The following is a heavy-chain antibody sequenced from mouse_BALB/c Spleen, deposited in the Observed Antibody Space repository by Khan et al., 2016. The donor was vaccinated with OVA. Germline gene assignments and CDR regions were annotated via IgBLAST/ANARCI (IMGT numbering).Heavy chain of an antibody. CDR1: GFTFSSYT. J-gene: IGHJ1*01. Sequence: EVELVESGGGLVKPGGSLKLSCAASGFTFSSYTMSWVRQTPEKRLEWVATISSGSTYTYYPDSVKGRFTISRDNAKNPLYLQKSRLKSEDTALYYCTRDGNYAHWYFDVWGAGTTVTVSS. CDR2: ISSGSTYT. CDR3: TRDGNYAHWYFDV. V-gene: IGHV5-6-4*01. D-gene: IGHD2-1*01.